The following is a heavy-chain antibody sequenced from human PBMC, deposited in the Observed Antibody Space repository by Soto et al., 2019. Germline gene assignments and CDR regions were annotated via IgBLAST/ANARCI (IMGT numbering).Heavy chain of an antibody. D-gene: IGHD2-2*01. CDR3: ARPGSRYWYFDL. Sequence: SETLSLTCTFSGGSISSSSYYLGWIRQPPGKGLEWIGSIYYSGSTYYNPSLKSRVTISVDTSKNQFSLKLSSVTAADTAVYYCARPGSRYWYFDLWGRGTLVTVSS. CDR2: IYYSGST. V-gene: IGHV4-39*01. CDR1: GGSISSSSYY. J-gene: IGHJ2*01.